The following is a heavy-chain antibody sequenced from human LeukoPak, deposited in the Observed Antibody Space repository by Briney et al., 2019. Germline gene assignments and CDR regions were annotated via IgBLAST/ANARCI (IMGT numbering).Heavy chain of an antibody. V-gene: IGHV3-23*01. J-gene: IGHJ4*02. CDR1: GFTFSSYA. CDR3: ANIPLRYFDWLYASPIDY. CDR2: ISGSGGST. D-gene: IGHD3-9*01. Sequence: GGSLRLSCAASGFTFSSYAMSWVRQAPGKGLEWVSAISGSGGSTYYAGSVKGRFTISRDNSKNTLYLQMNSLRAEDTAVYYCANIPLRYFDWLYASPIDYWGQGTLVTVSS.